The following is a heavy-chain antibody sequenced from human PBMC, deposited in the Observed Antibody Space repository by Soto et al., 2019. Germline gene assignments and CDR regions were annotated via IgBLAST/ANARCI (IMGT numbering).Heavy chain of an antibody. CDR1: GFTFSSYG. D-gene: IGHD1-26*01. V-gene: IGHV3-30*18. Sequence: QVQLVESGGGVVQPGRSLRLSCAASGFTFSSYGMHWVRQAPGKGLEWVAVISYDGSNKYYADSVKGRFTISRDNSKNTLYLQMNSLRAEDTAVYYCAKKWGHYNTPTWCMDVWGQGTTVTVSS. J-gene: IGHJ6*02. CDR3: AKKWGHYNTPTWCMDV. CDR2: ISYDGSNK.